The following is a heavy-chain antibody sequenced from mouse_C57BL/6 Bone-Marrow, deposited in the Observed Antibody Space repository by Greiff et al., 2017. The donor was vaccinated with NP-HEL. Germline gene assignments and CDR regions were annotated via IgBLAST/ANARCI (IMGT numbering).Heavy chain of an antibody. CDR3: ARSDYGSSL. CDR1: GYTFTDYY. D-gene: IGHD1-1*01. J-gene: IGHJ2*01. V-gene: IGHV1-26*01. CDR2: INPNNGGT. Sequence: EVKLQQSGPELVKPGASVKISCKASGYTFTDYYMNWVKQSHGKSLEWIGDINPNNGGTSYNQKFKGKATLTVDKSSSTAYMELRSLTSEDSAVYYCARSDYGSSLWGQGTTLTVSS.